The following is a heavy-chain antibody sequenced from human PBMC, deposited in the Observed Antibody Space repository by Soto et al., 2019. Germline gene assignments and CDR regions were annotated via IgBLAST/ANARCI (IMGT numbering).Heavy chain of an antibody. CDR2: IYYSGST. CDR3: ARDKSGYYYGSGRSDFHYYYGMDV. J-gene: IGHJ6*02. D-gene: IGHD3-10*01. Sequence: SETLSLTCTVSGGSISSGDYYWSWIRQHPGKGLEWIGYIYYSGSTYYNPSLKSRVTISVDTSKNQFSLKLSSVTAADTAVYYCARDKSGYYYGSGRSDFHYYYGMDVWGQGTTVTVSS. CDR1: GGSISSGDYY. V-gene: IGHV4-31*03.